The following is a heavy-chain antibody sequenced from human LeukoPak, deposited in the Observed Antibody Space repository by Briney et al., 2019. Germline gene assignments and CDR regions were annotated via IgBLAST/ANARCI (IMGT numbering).Heavy chain of an antibody. V-gene: IGHV3-23*01. CDR1: GLTFSQYA. CDR3: AKQCVDC. J-gene: IGHJ4*02. CDR2: IDEIGYPT. D-gene: IGHD6-19*01. Sequence: TGRTLRLSCAPAGLTFSQYAMTCVCQAPGKGLEWGSAIDEIGYPTHYADSVKGGFTISRDNSQDTLYLQMNSLRAEDTAVYYCAKQCVDCWGQGTLVTVSS.